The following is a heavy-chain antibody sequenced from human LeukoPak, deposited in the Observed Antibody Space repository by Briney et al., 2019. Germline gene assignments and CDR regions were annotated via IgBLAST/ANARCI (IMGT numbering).Heavy chain of an antibody. V-gene: IGHV4-39*01. CDR3: ALTYYYGSGSSLDY. CDR1: GGSISSSSYY. CDR2: IYYSGST. D-gene: IGHD3-10*01. Sequence: SETLSLTCTVSGGSISSSSYYWGWIRQPPGKGLEWIGSIYYSGSTYYNPSLKSRVTISVDTSKNQFSLKLSSVTAADTAVYYCALTYYYGSGSSLDYWGQGTPVTVSS. J-gene: IGHJ4*02.